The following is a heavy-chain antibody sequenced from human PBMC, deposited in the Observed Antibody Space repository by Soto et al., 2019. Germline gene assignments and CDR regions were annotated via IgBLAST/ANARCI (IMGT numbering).Heavy chain of an antibody. CDR3: ARAVRPSYSSSGSQEGANEKYYFDY. CDR1: GGSISSYY. Sequence: SETLSLTCTVSGGSISSYYWSWIRQPPGKGLEWIGYIYYSGSTNYNPSLKSRVTISVDTSKNQFSLKLSSVTAADTAVYYCARAVRPSYSSSGSQEGANEKYYFDYWGKGTLVTVPS. CDR2: IYYSGST. V-gene: IGHV4-59*08. J-gene: IGHJ4*02. D-gene: IGHD6-13*01.